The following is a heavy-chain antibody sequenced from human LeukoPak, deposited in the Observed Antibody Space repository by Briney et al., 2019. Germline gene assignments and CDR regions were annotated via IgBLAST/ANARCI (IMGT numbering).Heavy chain of an antibody. CDR1: GGSISSYY. D-gene: IGHD5-12*01. V-gene: IGHV4-59*01. Sequence: SETLSLTCTVSGGSISSYYWSWIRQPPGKGLEWIGYIYYSGSTNYNPSLKSRVTISVGTSKNQFSLKLSSVTAADTAVYYCARSRDGYNPLGYWGQGTLVTVSS. CDR2: IYYSGST. J-gene: IGHJ4*02. CDR3: ARSRDGYNPLGY.